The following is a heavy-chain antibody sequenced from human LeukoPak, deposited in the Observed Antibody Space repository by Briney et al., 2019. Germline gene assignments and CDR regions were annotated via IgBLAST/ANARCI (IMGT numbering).Heavy chain of an antibody. Sequence: ASVKVSCKASGYTFINYYMHWLRQAPGQGLEWMGIINPSGGSTSHTQKFQGRVTLTRDTSTSTVYMELSSLRSEDTAVYYCALAARYYYYTMDVWGQGTTVTVSS. J-gene: IGHJ6*02. CDR2: INPSGGST. CDR1: GYTFINYY. V-gene: IGHV1-46*01. D-gene: IGHD6-6*01. CDR3: ALAARYYYYTMDV.